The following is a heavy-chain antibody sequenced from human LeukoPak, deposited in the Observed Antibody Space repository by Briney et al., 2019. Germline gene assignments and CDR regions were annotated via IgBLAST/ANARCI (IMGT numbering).Heavy chain of an antibody. CDR1: GYTFTSYY. CDR2: INPSGGST. CDR3: AREPKIGNFDY. J-gene: IGHJ4*02. Sequence: APVKVSCKASGYTFTSYYMHWVRQAPGQGLEWMGIINPSGGSTSYAQNLQGRVTMTTDISTTTAYMELRSLRSDDTAVYYCAREPKIGNFDYWGLGTLVIVSS. V-gene: IGHV1-46*01.